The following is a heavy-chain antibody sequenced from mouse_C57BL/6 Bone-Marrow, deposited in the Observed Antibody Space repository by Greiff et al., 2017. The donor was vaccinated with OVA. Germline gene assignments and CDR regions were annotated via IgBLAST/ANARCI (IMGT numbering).Heavy chain of an antibody. V-gene: IGHV1-82*01. CDR1: GYAFSSSW. CDR3: ARRLLDY. J-gene: IGHJ2*01. Sequence: QVTLKESGPELVKPGASVKISCKASGYAFSSSWMNWVKQRPGKGLEWIGRIYPGDGDTNYNGKFKGKATLTADKSSSTAYMQLSSLTSEDSAVYFCARRLLDYWGKGTTLTVSS. CDR2: IYPGDGDT. D-gene: IGHD6-1*01.